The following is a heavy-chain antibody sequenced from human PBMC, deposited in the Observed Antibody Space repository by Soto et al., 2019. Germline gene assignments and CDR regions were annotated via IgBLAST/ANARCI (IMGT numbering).Heavy chain of an antibody. D-gene: IGHD6-6*01. CDR1: GGSISSSSYY. J-gene: IGHJ6*02. V-gene: IGHV4-39*01. Sequence: SETLSLTCTVSGGSISSSSYYWGWIRQPPGKGLEWIGSIYYSGSTYYNPSLKSRVTISVDTSKNQFSLKLSSVTAADTAVYYCARHPPDWIAARLFTPYYYYGMDVWGQGTTVTVSS. CDR2: IYYSGST. CDR3: ARHPPDWIAARLFTPYYYYGMDV.